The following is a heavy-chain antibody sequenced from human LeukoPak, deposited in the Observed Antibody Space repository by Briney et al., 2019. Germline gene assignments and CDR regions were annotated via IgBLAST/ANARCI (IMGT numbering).Heavy chain of an antibody. V-gene: IGHV4-59*01. CDR3: ARSELLWFGKVNSGFDF. J-gene: IGHJ4*02. D-gene: IGHD3-10*01. Sequence: SETLSLTCTVSGGSISGYYWTWIRQPPGKGLEWIGYIYYSGTTYYNPSLKSRVTISVDASKNQFSLKMSSVTAADTATYYCARSELLWFGKVNSGFDFWGQGTLVTVSS. CDR1: GGSISGYY. CDR2: IYYSGTT.